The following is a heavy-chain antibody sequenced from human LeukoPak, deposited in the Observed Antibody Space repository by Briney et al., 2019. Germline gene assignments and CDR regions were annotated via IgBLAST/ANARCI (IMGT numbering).Heavy chain of an antibody. CDR3: AKAVIVVVPAD. J-gene: IGHJ4*02. D-gene: IGHD2-2*01. Sequence: PGGSLRLSCAASGFTVSSNYMSWVRQAPGKGLEWVSAISGSGGSTYYADSVKGRFTISRDNSKNTLYLQMNSLRAEDTAVYCCAKAVIVVVPADWGQGTLVTVSS. V-gene: IGHV3-23*01. CDR2: ISGSGGST. CDR1: GFTVSSNY.